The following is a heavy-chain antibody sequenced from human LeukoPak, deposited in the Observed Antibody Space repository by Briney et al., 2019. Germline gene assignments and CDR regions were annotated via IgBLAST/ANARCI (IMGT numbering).Heavy chain of an antibody. CDR1: GYTFTSYS. V-gene: IGHV1-18*01. Sequence: ASVKVSCKASGYTFTSYSISWVRQAPGQGLEWMGWISAYNGNTNYAQKLQGRVTMTTDTSTSTAYMELRSLRSDDTAVYYCARDWANWNDFLTAFDIWGQGTMVTVSS. CDR2: ISAYNGNT. D-gene: IGHD1-20*01. J-gene: IGHJ3*02. CDR3: ARDWANWNDFLTAFDI.